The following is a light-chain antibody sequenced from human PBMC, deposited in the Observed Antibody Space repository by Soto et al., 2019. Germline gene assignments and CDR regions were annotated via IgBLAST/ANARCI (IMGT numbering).Light chain of an antibody. CDR1: SSNIGSNT. CDR3: VAWDDSLNGYVV. V-gene: IGLV1-44*01. J-gene: IGLJ2*01. CDR2: SNN. Sequence: QSVLTQPPSASGTPVQRVTISCSGSSSNIGSNTVNWYQQFPGTAPKLVIYSNNQRPSGVPDRFSGSKSGTSASLAISGLQSEDEADYYCVAWDDSLNGYVVFGGGTKVTVL.